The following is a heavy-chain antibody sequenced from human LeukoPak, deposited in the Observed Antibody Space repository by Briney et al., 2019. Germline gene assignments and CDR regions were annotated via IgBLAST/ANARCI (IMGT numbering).Heavy chain of an antibody. CDR1: GYSFTSYW. CDR2: IYLGDSDT. Sequence: GGSLKISCKGSGYSFTSYWIGWVRQMPGKGLEWVGIIYLGDSDTRYSPSFQGQVTISADKSISTAYLQWSSLKASDTAMYYCALVRYYYDSSGYIPPHYWGQGTLVTVSS. J-gene: IGHJ4*02. CDR3: ALVRYYYDSSGYIPPHY. V-gene: IGHV5-51*01. D-gene: IGHD3-22*01.